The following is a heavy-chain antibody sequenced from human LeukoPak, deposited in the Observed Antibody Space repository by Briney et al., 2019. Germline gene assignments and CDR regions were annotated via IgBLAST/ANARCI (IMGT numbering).Heavy chain of an antibody. V-gene: IGHV1-3*01. CDR1: GYTFTSYA. CDR3: ARGANVLLWFGELLHFDY. CDR2: INAGNGNT. J-gene: IGHJ4*02. Sequence: EASVKVSCKASGYTFTSYAMHWVRQAPGQRLEWMGWINAGNGNTKYSQKFQGRVTITRDTSASTAYMELSSLRSEDTAVYYCARGANVLLWFGELLHFDYWGQGTLVTVSS. D-gene: IGHD3-10*01.